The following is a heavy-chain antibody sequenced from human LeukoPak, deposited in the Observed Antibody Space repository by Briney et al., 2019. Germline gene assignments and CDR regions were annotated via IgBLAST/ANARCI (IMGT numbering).Heavy chain of an antibody. V-gene: IGHV1-2*06. CDR2: INPNSGGT. J-gene: IGHJ3*02. D-gene: IGHD1-26*01. Sequence: ASVTVSCKASGYTFTGYYMHWVRQAPGQGLEWMGRINPNSGGTNYAQKFQGRVTMTRDTSISTAYMELSRLRSDDTAVYYCARDQLGSHDAFDIWGQGTVVTVSS. CDR3: ARDQLGSHDAFDI. CDR1: GYTFTGYY.